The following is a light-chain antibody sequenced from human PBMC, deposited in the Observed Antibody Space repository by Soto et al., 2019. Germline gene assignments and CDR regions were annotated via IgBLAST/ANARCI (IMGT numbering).Light chain of an antibody. CDR1: QSISSY. V-gene: IGKV1-39*01. CDR3: QQSYSTRYT. Sequence: DIQMTQSPSSLSVSVGDRVTITCRASQSISSYLNWYQQKPGKAPKLLIYASSNLQSGVPSRFSGSGSGTDVTLTISSLQPEDFATYDCQQSYSTRYTFGQGNKLEIK. CDR2: ASS. J-gene: IGKJ2*01.